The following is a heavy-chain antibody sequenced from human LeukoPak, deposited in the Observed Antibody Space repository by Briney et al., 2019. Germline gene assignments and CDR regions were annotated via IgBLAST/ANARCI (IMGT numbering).Heavy chain of an antibody. D-gene: IGHD1-26*01. V-gene: IGHV4-30-2*01. CDR3: ARRAVGNDAFDI. CDR2: IYHSGST. CDR1: GGSISSGGSS. J-gene: IGHJ3*02. Sequence: SQTLSLTCAVSGGSISSGGSSWSWIRQPPGKGLEWIGYIYHSGSTYYNPSLKSRVTISVDRSKNQFSLKLSSVTAADTAVYYCARRAVGNDAFDIWGQGAMVTVSS.